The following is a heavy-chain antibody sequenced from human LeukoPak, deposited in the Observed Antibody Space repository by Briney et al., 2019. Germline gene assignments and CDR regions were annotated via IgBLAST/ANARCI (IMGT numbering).Heavy chain of an antibody. CDR1: GFTFSSYA. CDR2: IIGSGGST. Sequence: GGSLRLSCAASGFTFSSYAMSWVRPAPGRGLEWVSAIIGSGGSTYYADSVKDGFTISRDNSKNTLYLQMNSLRAEDTAVYYCAKRPSGSYYTQYYFDYWDQGTLVTVSS. J-gene: IGHJ4*02. V-gene: IGHV3-23*01. D-gene: IGHD3-10*01. CDR3: AKRPSGSYYTQYYFDY.